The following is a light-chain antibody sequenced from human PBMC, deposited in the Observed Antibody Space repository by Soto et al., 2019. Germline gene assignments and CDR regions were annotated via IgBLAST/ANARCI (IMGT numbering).Light chain of an antibody. CDR3: QHYNIYSEA. CDR2: KAS. CDR1: QTISSW. V-gene: IGKV1-5*03. Sequence: DIPMTQTPSTLSGSVGDRVTITCRASQTISSWLAWYQQKPGKAPKLLIYKASTLKSGVPSRFSGSGSGTEFTLTISSLQPDDFATYYCQHYNIYSEAFGQGAKADNK. J-gene: IGKJ1*01.